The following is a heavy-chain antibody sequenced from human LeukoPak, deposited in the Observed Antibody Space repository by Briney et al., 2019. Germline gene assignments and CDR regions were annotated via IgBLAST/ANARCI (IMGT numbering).Heavy chain of an antibody. V-gene: IGHV3-20*02. J-gene: IGHJ3*02. D-gene: IGHD7-27*01. Sequence: AGGSLGPSFAAPGFTFDDYGRSWARQAPGKGLEWVSGINWDGSSTGYADSVKGRFTISRDNAKNSLYLQMNSLRAEDTALYHCARELGILGAFDIWGQGTMVTVSS. CDR1: GFTFDDYG. CDR2: INWDGSST. CDR3: ARELGILGAFDI.